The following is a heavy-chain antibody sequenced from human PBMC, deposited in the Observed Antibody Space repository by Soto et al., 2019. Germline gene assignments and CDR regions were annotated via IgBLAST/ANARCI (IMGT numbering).Heavy chain of an antibody. J-gene: IGHJ6*02. V-gene: IGHV1-69*01. CDR2: IIPIFGTA. CDR1: GGTFSSYA. Sequence: QVQLVQSGAEVKKPGSSVKVSCKASGGTFSSYAISWVRQAPGQGLEWMGGIIPIFGTANYAQKFQGGVTITADESTSTAYMELSSLRSEDTAVYYCARVGYYGSGNDFLDYYYYGMDVWGQGTTVTVSS. CDR3: ARVGYYGSGNDFLDYYYYGMDV. D-gene: IGHD3-10*01.